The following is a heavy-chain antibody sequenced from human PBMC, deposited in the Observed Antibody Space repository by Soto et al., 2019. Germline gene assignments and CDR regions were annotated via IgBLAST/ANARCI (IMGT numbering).Heavy chain of an antibody. D-gene: IGHD3-22*01. Sequence: QLQLQESGSGLVKPSQTLSLTCAVSGGSISSGGSSWTWIRQPPGKGLEWIGYIYHSGSTYYIPSLKSRVTISVDRSRNQFSLKLTSVTAADTAVYYCARGAVVNFDSWGQGTLVTVSS. CDR2: IYHSGST. J-gene: IGHJ4*02. CDR1: GGSISSGGSS. V-gene: IGHV4-30-2*01. CDR3: ARGAVVNFDS.